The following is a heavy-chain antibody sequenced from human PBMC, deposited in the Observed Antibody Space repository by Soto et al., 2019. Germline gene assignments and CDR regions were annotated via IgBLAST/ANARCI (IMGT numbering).Heavy chain of an antibody. Sequence: GGSLRLSCAVSGITFSDSYMTWIRQAPGKGLEWVSFISGSRNYTHYADSVKGRFTISRDNAKNSLYLQMNSLRAEDTALYYCTKVKLATSGSYFHYGLDVWGQGTTVTVSS. V-gene: IGHV3-11*05. CDR3: TKVKLATSGSYFHYGLDV. J-gene: IGHJ6*02. CDR1: GITFSDSY. D-gene: IGHD3-10*01. CDR2: ISGSRNYT.